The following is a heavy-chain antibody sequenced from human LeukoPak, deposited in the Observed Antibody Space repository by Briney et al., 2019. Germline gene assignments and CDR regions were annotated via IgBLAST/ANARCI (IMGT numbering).Heavy chain of an antibody. Sequence: GGSLRLSCAASGFTVSGNYMSWVRQAPGKGLEWVSVIYSGGSTYYAGSVEGRFTISRDNSKNTLYLQMNSLRAEDTAVYYCARAPFSTYPLDYWGQGTLVTVSS. V-gene: IGHV3-53*01. CDR2: IYSGGST. CDR3: ARAPFSTYPLDY. D-gene: IGHD2-2*01. J-gene: IGHJ4*02. CDR1: GFTVSGNY.